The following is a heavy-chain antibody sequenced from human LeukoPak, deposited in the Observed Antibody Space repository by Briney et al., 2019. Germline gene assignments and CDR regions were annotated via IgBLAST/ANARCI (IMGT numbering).Heavy chain of an antibody. CDR2: IYYSGST. CDR3: ARQGYDFWSGYYIDY. CDR1: GGSISSGDYY. Sequence: PSQTLSLTCTVSGGSISSGDYYWSWIRQPPGKGLEWIGYIYYSGSTYYNPSLKSRVTISVDTSKNQFSLKLSSVTAADTAVYYCARQGYDFWSGYYIDYWGQGTLVTVSS. D-gene: IGHD3-3*01. V-gene: IGHV4-30-4*08. J-gene: IGHJ4*02.